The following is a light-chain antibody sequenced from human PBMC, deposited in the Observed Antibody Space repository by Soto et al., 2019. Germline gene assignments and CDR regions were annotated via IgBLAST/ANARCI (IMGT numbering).Light chain of an antibody. Sequence: DLQMTQSPSTLSASVGDRVTITCRASQSISHWLAWYQQKPGKAPKLLIFKASILKNGVPSRFSGSGSGTEFTLSISSLQPDDFATYYCQQYNTYWTFGQGTKVEIK. J-gene: IGKJ1*01. CDR2: KAS. CDR1: QSISHW. V-gene: IGKV1-5*03. CDR3: QQYNTYWT.